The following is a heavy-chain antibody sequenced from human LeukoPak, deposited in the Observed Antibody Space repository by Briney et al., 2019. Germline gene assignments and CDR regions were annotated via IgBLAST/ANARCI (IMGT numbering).Heavy chain of an antibody. D-gene: IGHD1-26*01. J-gene: IGHJ3*02. CDR3: ARERYSGSYDAFDI. V-gene: IGHV4-59*01. CDR1: GGSISSYY. Sequence: SETLSLTCTVSGGSISSYYWSWIRQPPWKGLEWIGYIYYSGSTNYNPSLKSRVTISVDTSKNQFSLKLSSVTAADTAVYYCARERYSGSYDAFDIWGQGTMVTVSS. CDR2: IYYSGST.